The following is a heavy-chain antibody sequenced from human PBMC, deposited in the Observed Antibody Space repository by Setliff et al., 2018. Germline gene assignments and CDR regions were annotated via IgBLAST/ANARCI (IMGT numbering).Heavy chain of an antibody. Sequence: ASVKVSCKVSGSTLTELTMYWVRQAPGKGLEWMGSFNPEDDEIIYAQKFLGRVTMTEDTSTDTAYMELSSLRSEDTAVCYCATKDYDTSGYYRPFGFWGQGTPVTVSS. V-gene: IGHV1-24*01. J-gene: IGHJ4*01. CDR3: ATKDYDTSGYYRPFGF. CDR2: FNPEDDEI. CDR1: GSTLTELT. D-gene: IGHD3-22*01.